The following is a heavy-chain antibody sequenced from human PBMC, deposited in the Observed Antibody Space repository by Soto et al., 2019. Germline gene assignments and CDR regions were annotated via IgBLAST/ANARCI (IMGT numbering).Heavy chain of an antibody. V-gene: IGHV4-59*01. CDR1: GGSISSYY. J-gene: IGHJ3*02. D-gene: IGHD6-19*01. CDR2: IYYSGST. Sequence: SETLCLTCTVAGGSISSYYGSWIRQPPGKGLEWIGYIYYSGSTNYNPSLKSRVTISVDTSKNQFSLKLSSVTAADTAVYYCARISGWYHDAFDIWVQGTMVTVSS. CDR3: ARISGWYHDAFDI.